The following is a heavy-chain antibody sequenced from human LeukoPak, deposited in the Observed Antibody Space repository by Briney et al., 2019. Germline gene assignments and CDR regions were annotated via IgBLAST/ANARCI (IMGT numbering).Heavy chain of an antibody. J-gene: IGHJ3*02. CDR3: ARLGYSSGWLVGAFDI. CDR1: GFTFDDYG. V-gene: IGHV3-20*04. D-gene: IGHD6-19*01. Sequence: PGGSLRLSCAASGFTFDDYGMSWVRQAPGKGLEWVSGINWNGGSTGYADSVKGRFTISRDNAKNSLYLQMNSLRAEDTALYYCARLGYSSGWLVGAFDIWGQGTMVTVSS. CDR2: INWNGGST.